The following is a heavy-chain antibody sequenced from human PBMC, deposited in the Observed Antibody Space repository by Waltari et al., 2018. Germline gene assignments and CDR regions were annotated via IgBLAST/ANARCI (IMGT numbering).Heavy chain of an antibody. CDR3: AGVHAIAAAGLSYFDY. J-gene: IGHJ4*02. Sequence: QLQLQESGPGLVKPSETLSLTCTVSGGAISSSSYYWGWIRQPPGNGLEWIGGIYYSWRSYYSRSLKRRVTISVETSKNPFSLKLSSVTAAYTAVYYCAGVHAIAAAGLSYFDYWGQGTLVTVSS. D-gene: IGHD6-13*01. CDR2: IYYSWRS. V-gene: IGHV4-39*07. CDR1: GGAISSSSYY.